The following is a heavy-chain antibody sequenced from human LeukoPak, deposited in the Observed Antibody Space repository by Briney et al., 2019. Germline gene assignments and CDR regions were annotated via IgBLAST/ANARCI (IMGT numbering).Heavy chain of an antibody. D-gene: IGHD2-15*01. J-gene: IGHJ6*02. CDR2: ISGSGGNT. Sequence: GGSLRLSCAASGFTFFNYAMSWVRQSPGKGLEWVSIISGSGGNTNYADSVKGRFTISRDNSNNTLYLQMNSLRAEDTAVYYCAKDLSYCSGGTCYTSRYYGMDVWGQGTTVTVSS. CDR3: AKDLSYCSGGTCYTSRYYGMDV. CDR1: GFTFFNYA. V-gene: IGHV3-23*01.